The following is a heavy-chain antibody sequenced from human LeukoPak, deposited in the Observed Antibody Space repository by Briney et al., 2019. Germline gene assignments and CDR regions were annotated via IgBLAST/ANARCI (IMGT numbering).Heavy chain of an antibody. J-gene: IGHJ4*02. V-gene: IGHV4-59*11. Sequence: PSETLSLTCSVSDVSISSHYWSWLRQPPGKGLEWIAYMRDTENTKDNPSFKSRLTLSADTSKNQFSLRLSSVTAADSAVYYCATIKRGNIYGYFDFWGQGILVTVSS. CDR3: ATIKRGNIYGYFDF. CDR1: DVSISSHY. CDR2: MRDTENT. D-gene: IGHD5-18*01.